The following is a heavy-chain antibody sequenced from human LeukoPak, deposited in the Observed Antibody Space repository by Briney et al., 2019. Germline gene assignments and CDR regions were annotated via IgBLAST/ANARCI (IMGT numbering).Heavy chain of an antibody. V-gene: IGHV4-34*01. CDR1: GGSFSGYS. J-gene: IGHJ3*02. CDR3: ARVLGYYDFWSGYLLSRNAFDI. Sequence: SETLSLTCAVHGGSFSGYSWDWIRQPPGKRLKWIGEINHSGSTNYNPSLKSRVTISVDTSKNQFSLQLSSVTAADTAVYYCARVLGYYDFWSGYLLSRNAFDIWGQGTMVTVSS. D-gene: IGHD3-3*01. CDR2: INHSGST.